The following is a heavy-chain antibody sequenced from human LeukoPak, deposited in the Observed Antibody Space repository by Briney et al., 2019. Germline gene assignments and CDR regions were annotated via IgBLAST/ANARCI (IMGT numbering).Heavy chain of an antibody. CDR1: GGSISSGSYY. J-gene: IGHJ4*02. Sequence: SETLSLTCTVSGGSISSGSYYWSWIRKPAGKGLEWIGRIYTSGSTNYNPSLKSRVTISVDTSKNQFSLKLSSVTAADTAVYYCARADSPSSGYLLRGWGQGTLITVSS. CDR2: IYTSGST. CDR3: ARADSPSSGYLLRG. D-gene: IGHD3-22*01. V-gene: IGHV4-61*02.